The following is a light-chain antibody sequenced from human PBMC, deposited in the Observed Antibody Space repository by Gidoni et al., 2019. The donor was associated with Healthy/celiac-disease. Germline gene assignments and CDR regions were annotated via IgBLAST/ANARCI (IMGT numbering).Light chain of an antibody. Sequence: SSELTQDPAVSVALGQTVRITCQGDSLRSDYASWYQQKPGQAPVLVIYGKNNRPPWFPDRFSGSSSGNTASLTITGAQAEDEADYYCNSRDSSGNHVVFGGGTKLTVL. J-gene: IGLJ2*01. V-gene: IGLV3-19*01. CDR3: NSRDSSGNHVV. CDR2: GKN. CDR1: SLRSDY.